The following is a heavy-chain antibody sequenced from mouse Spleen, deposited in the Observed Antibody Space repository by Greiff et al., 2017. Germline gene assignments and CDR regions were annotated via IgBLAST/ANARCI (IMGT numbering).Heavy chain of an antibody. J-gene: IGHJ2*01. CDR1: GFTFTDYY. V-gene: IGHV7-3*01. CDR3: ARSSNDGYYEEDY. CDR2: IRNKANGYTT. D-gene: IGHD2-3*01. Sequence: EVQGVESGGGLVQPGGSLSLSCAASGFTFTDYYMSWVRQPPGKALEWLGFIRNKANGYTTEYSASVKGRFTISRDNSQSILYLQMNALRAEDSATYYCARSSNDGYYEEDYWGQGTTLTVSS.